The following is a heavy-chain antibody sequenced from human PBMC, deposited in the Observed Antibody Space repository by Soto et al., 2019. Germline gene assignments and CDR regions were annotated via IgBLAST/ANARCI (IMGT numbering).Heavy chain of an antibody. D-gene: IGHD6-19*01. Sequence: PGGSLRLSCAASGFTFSTYYMNWVRQAPGKGLEWVSYISRNSNIIYYADSVKGRFTISRDNAKNSLYLQMNSLRDEDTAVYYCAREPVAGSGDGFDIWGQGTMVTVSS. J-gene: IGHJ3*02. CDR3: AREPVAGSGDGFDI. V-gene: IGHV3-48*02. CDR2: ISRNSNII. CDR1: GFTFSTYY.